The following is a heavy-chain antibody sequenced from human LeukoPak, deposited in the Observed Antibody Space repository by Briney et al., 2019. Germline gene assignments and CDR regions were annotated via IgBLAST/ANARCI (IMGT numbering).Heavy chain of an antibody. J-gene: IGHJ4*02. D-gene: IGHD2-2*01. CDR2: IYPGDSDT. CDR3: ARLLVVPAADHPDY. CDR1: GYRFTSYW. Sequence: GESLEISCKGSGYRFTSYWIGWVRQMPGKGLEWMGIIYPGDSDTRYSPSFQGQVTISADKSISTAYLQWSSLKASDTAMYYCARLLVVPAADHPDYWGQGTLVTVSS. V-gene: IGHV5-51*01.